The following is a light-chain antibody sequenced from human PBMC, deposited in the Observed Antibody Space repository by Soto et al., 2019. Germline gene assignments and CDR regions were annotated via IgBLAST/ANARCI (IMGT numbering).Light chain of an antibody. CDR2: DAS. CDR3: QQRSNWIT. V-gene: IGKV3-11*01. Sequence: EIVLTQSPATLSLLPGERATLSCRASQSVSTYLAWYQQKPGQAPRLLLYDASNRATGVPARFSGSGSGTDFTLTISSLEPEDFALYYCQQRSNWITFGQGTRLE. CDR1: QSVSTY. J-gene: IGKJ5*01.